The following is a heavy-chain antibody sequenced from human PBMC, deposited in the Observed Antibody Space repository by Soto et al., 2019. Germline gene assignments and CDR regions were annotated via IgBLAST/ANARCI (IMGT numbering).Heavy chain of an antibody. D-gene: IGHD2-2*01. CDR2: IKQDGSEK. V-gene: IGHV3-7*01. CDR1: GFAFSSYW. Sequence: GGSLRLSCAASGFAFSSYWMSWVRQAPGKGLEWVANIKQDGSEKYYVDSVKGRFTISRDNAKNSLYLQMNSLRAEDTAVYYCAREGDYSSTSCYLDHWGQGTLVTVSS. CDR3: AREGDYSSTSCYLDH. J-gene: IGHJ4*02.